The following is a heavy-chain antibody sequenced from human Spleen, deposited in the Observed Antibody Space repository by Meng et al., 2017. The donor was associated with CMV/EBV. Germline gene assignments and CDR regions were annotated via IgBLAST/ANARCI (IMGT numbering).Heavy chain of an antibody. J-gene: IGHJ4*02. V-gene: IGHV6-1*01. CDR1: GATVSSSSAA. D-gene: IGHD7-27*01. Sequence: LRLSCAISGATVSSSSAAWNWIRQSPSRGLEWLGTTYYRSKWYNDYAVSVISRLTMIPDTSKNQFSLHLNSVTPEDTAVYYCSRDPGWGSPDTWGQGTLVTVSS. CDR2: TYYRSKWYN. CDR3: SRDPGWGSPDT.